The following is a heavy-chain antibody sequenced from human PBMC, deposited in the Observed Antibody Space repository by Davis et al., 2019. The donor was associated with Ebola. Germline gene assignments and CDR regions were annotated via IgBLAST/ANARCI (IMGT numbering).Heavy chain of an antibody. CDR2: ITPILGIA. D-gene: IGHD3-10*01. CDR1: GGTFSSYT. Sequence: SVKVSCKASGGTFSSYTISWVRQAPGQGLAWMGGITPILGIANYPQKFQGRLTITADKSTSTAYMELSSLTSEDTAVYYCATAGSYKMYGMDVWGQGTTVTVSS. CDR3: ATAGSYKMYGMDV. V-gene: IGHV1-69*10. J-gene: IGHJ6*02.